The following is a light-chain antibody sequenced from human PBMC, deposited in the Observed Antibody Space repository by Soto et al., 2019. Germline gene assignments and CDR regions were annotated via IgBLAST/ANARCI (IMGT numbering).Light chain of an antibody. V-gene: IGLV1-40*01. CDR2: GNI. CDR3: QSYDTSLSAHV. CDR1: SSNIGAGYD. J-gene: IGLJ1*01. Sequence: QSVLAQPPSVSGAPGQKVTISCTGSSSNIGAGYDLHWYQQLPGTAPKLLLYGNINRPSGVPDRFSGAKSGTSASLAITGLEAEDEADYYCQSYDTSLSAHVFGTGTKVTLL.